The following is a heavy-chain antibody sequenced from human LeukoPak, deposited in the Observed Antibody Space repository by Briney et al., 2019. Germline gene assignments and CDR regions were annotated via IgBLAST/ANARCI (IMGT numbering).Heavy chain of an antibody. CDR3: AREYGITMVRGIRSWFDP. CDR2: ISAYNGNT. J-gene: IGHJ5*02. Sequence: ASLKVSCKASGYTFTSYGISWVRQAPGQGLEWMGWISAYNGNTNYAQKLQGRVTMTTDTSTSTAYMELRSLRSDDTAVYYCAREYGITMVRGIRSWFDPWGQGTLVTVSS. CDR1: GYTFTSYG. V-gene: IGHV1-18*01. D-gene: IGHD3-10*01.